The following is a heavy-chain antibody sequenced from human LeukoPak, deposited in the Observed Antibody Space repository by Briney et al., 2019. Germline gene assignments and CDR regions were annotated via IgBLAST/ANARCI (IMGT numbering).Heavy chain of an antibody. V-gene: IGHV4-34*01. Sequence: SETLCLTCAVYGGSFSGYYLSWVRQPPGKGLEWVGEINHSGSTNYNPSLKSRVTISVDTSKNQFSLKLSSVTAADTAVYYCARGVPAVKMQSNKIAARLVRFDPWGQGTLVTVSS. J-gene: IGHJ5*02. CDR3: ARGVPAVKMQSNKIAARLVRFDP. CDR1: GGSFSGYY. D-gene: IGHD6-6*01. CDR2: INHSGST.